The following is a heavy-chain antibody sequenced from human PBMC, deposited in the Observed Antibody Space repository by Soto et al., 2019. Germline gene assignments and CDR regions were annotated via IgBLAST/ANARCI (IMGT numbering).Heavy chain of an antibody. CDR2: FDPEDGET. D-gene: IGHD3-22*01. J-gene: IGHJ6*02. V-gene: IGHV1-24*01. Sequence: ASVKVSCKVSGYTLTELSMHWVRQAPGKGLAWMGGFDPEDGETIYAQKFQGRVTMTEDTSTDTAYMELSGLRSEYTAVYYCATGYYYDSSDKGSYYYYGMDVWGQGTTVTVSS. CDR3: ATGYYYDSSDKGSYYYYGMDV. CDR1: GYTLTELS.